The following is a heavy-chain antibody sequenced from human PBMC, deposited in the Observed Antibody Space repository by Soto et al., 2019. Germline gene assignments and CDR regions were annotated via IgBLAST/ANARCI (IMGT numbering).Heavy chain of an antibody. Sequence: SETLSLTCTVSGGSVTSDEDYWSWIRQSPGKGLEWIGYISNSGSTGYNPSLKTRLSMSVDRSKNQFTLGLTSVTAADTAVYFCATESGSTYGYFDYWGQGTQVTVSS. D-gene: IGHD5-18*01. J-gene: IGHJ4*02. CDR2: ISNSGST. CDR1: GGSVTSDEDY. V-gene: IGHV4-30-4*01. CDR3: ATESGSTYGYFDY.